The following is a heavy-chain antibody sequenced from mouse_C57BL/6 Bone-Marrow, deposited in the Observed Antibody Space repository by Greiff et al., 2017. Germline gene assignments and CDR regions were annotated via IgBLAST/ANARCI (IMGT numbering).Heavy chain of an antibody. V-gene: IGHV1-69*01. Sequence: QVQLQQPGAELVMPGASVKLSCKASGYTFTSYWMHWVKQRPGQGLEWIGEIDPSDSYTNYNQKFKGKSTLTVDKSSSTAYMQLSSLTSEDSAVYYCAKGENYGYDQAWFADWGQGTLVTVSA. CDR2: IDPSDSYT. CDR1: GYTFTSYW. D-gene: IGHD2-2*01. CDR3: AKGENYGYDQAWFAD. J-gene: IGHJ3*01.